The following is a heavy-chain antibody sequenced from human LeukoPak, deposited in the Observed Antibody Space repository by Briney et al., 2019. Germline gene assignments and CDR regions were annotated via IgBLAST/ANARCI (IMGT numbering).Heavy chain of an antibody. D-gene: IGHD2-2*02. CDR3: ARLSGYQLLYRGYYYYGMDV. Sequence: SETLSLTCAVYGGSFSGYYWSWIRQPPGKGLEWIGEINHSGSTNYNPSLQSRVNISVDTSKNQFSLKLSSVTAADTAVYYCARLSGYQLLYRGYYYYGMDVWGQGTTVTVSS. V-gene: IGHV4-34*01. CDR1: GGSFSGYY. CDR2: INHSGST. J-gene: IGHJ6*02.